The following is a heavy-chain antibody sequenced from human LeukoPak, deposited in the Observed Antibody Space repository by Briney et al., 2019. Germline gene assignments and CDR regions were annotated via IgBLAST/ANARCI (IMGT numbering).Heavy chain of an antibody. CDR2: MYSRGGT. CDR3: ARGNYYDSLSLDY. D-gene: IGHD3-22*01. Sequence: SETLSLTCSVSGGSFSSGSYYWSWIRKPAGKGLEWVGRMYSRGGTDYNASLKSRLTISVDTSKNEMSLKLNSVTAADTAVYYCARGNYYDSLSLDYWGQGTLVTVSS. J-gene: IGHJ4*02. CDR1: GGSFSSGSYY. V-gene: IGHV4-61*02.